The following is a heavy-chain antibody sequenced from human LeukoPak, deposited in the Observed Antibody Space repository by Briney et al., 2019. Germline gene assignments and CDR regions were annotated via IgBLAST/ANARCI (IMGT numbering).Heavy chain of an antibody. CDR1: GYSISSGYY. Sequence: SETLSLTCTVSGYSISSGYYWGWIRQPPGKGLEWIGSIYHSGSTYYNPSLKSRVTISVDTSKNQFSLKLSSVTAADTAVYYCARVMTTVTEFDYWGQGTLVTVSS. J-gene: IGHJ4*02. CDR2: IYHSGST. V-gene: IGHV4-38-2*02. CDR3: ARVMTTVTEFDY. D-gene: IGHD4-17*01.